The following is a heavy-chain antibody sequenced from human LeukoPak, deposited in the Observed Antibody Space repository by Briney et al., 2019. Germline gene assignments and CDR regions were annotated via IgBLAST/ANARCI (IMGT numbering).Heavy chain of an antibody. J-gene: IGHJ5*02. D-gene: IGHD3-16*01. CDR3: ARGVYYDNVWGFDP. CDR1: GYRFTTYW. CDR2: IYPGDSDT. V-gene: IGHV5-51*01. Sequence: GESLKISCKGSGYRFTTYWIGWVRQMPGKGLEWMGIIYPGDSDTRYSPSFQGQVTISADKSLNTAYLQWSSLKASDTAMYYCARGVYYDNVWGFDPWGQGTLVTVSS.